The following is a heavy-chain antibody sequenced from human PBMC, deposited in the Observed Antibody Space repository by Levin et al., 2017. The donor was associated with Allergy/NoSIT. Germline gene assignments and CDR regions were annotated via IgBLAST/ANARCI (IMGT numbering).Heavy chain of an antibody. CDR2: ISGAGDST. CDR1: GFTFNSFV. J-gene: IGHJ5*02. CDR3: AKGLYFYASTEYFFGH. Sequence: AGGSLRLSCAASGFTFNSFVITWVRQAPGKGLEWVSGISGAGDSTYYGDSVKGRFTVSRDNSKNTVYLQMNRLRAEDTATYYCAKGLYFYASTEYFFGHWGQGTPVTVSS. D-gene: IGHD3-22*01. V-gene: IGHV3-23*01.